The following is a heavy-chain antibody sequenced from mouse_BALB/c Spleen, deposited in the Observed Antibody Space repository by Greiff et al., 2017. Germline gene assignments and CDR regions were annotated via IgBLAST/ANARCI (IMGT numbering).Heavy chain of an antibody. CDR2: INPGSGGT. V-gene: IGHV1-54*01. D-gene: IGHD1-2*01. J-gene: IGHJ2*01. CDR3: ARGTTATSFDY. Sequence: VQLVESGAELVRPGTSVKVSCKASGYAFTNYLIEWVKQRPGQGLEWIGVINPGSGGTNYNEKFKGKATLTADKSSSTAYMQLSSLTSDDSAVYFCARGTTATSFDYWGQGTTLTVSS. CDR1: GYAFTNYL.